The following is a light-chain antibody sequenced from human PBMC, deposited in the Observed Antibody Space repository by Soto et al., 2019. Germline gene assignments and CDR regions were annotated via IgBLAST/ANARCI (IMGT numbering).Light chain of an antibody. V-gene: IGKV3-15*01. CDR3: QQYSRWLGWT. Sequence: EIVMTQSPATLSVSPGERATLSCRASQSVSSNLAWYQQKPGQAPRLLIHGASTRATGIPARFSGSGSGTEFTLTISSLQSEDLAIYYCQQYSRWLGWTFGQGTKVDIK. CDR2: GAS. CDR1: QSVSSN. J-gene: IGKJ1*01.